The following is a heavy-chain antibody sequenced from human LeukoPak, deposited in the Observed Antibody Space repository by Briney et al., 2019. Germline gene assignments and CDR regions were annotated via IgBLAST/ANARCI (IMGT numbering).Heavy chain of an antibody. J-gene: IGHJ4*02. Sequence: PSETLSLTCTVSGGSISSYYWSWIRQPPGKGLEWIGHIYHSGSTNYNPSLKSRVTISVDTSKNQFSLKLNSVTAADTAVYYCARGGGGGRSPASYWGQGTLVTVSS. CDR2: IYHSGST. CDR1: GGSISSYY. V-gene: IGHV4-59*01. CDR3: ARGGGGGRSPASY. D-gene: IGHD3-16*01.